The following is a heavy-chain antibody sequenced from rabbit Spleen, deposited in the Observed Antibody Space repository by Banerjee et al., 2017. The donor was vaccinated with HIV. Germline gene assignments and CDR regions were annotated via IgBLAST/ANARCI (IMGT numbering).Heavy chain of an antibody. CDR3: ARAPWGAGSGALYYGMDL. CDR1: GFSFSSGYW. CDR2: IYAGSSGST. V-gene: IGHV1S45*01. J-gene: IGHJ6*01. Sequence: QEQLVESGGDLVKPEGSLTLTCRASGFSFSSGYWICWVRQAPGKGLEWIACIYAGSSGSTYSATWAKGRFTISKASSTTVTLEMTSLTAADTAIYFCARAPWGAGSGALYYGMDLWGPGTLVTVS. D-gene: IGHD4-2*01.